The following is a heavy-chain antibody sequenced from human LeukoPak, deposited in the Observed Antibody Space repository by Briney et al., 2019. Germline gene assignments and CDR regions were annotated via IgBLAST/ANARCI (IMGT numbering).Heavy chain of an antibody. V-gene: IGHV1-69*06. CDR3: AAVLTGYYDAFDY. CDR2: IIPIFGTA. J-gene: IGHJ4*02. D-gene: IGHD3-9*01. Sequence: ASVKVSCKASGGTFSSYAISWVRLAPGQGLEWMGGIIPIFGTANYAQKFQGRVTITADKSTSTAYMELSSLRSEDTAVYYCAAVLTGYYDAFDYWGQGTLVTVSS. CDR1: GGTFSSYA.